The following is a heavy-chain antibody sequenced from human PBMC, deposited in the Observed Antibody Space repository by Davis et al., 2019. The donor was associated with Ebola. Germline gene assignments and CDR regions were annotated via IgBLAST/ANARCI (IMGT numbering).Heavy chain of an antibody. D-gene: IGHD6-19*01. Sequence: PGGSLRLSCAASGFTVSSNYITWVRQAPGKGLEWVSLIDSGGIPYYADSVKGRFTISRDNSKNTVYLHMNSLRADDTAVYYCVRDPSGGSGWSMGYYGMDVWGKGTTVTVSS. CDR3: VRDPSGGSGWSMGYYGMDV. CDR1: GFTVSSNY. V-gene: IGHV3-53*01. CDR2: IDSGGIP. J-gene: IGHJ6*04.